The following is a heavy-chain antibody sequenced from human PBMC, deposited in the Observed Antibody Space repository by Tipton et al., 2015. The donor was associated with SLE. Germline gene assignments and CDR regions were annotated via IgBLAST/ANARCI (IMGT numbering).Heavy chain of an antibody. D-gene: IGHD1-26*01. V-gene: IGHV4-4*02. CDR2: IYHSGTT. CDR1: GGSISSSNW. Sequence: TLSLTCAVSGGSISSSNWWSWVRQPPGKGLEWIGEIYHSGTTNYNPSLKSRVTISLDKSKNHFSLKLSSVTAADTAVYYCARDYRGSHDYWGQGTLVAVSS. CDR3: ARDYRGSHDY. J-gene: IGHJ4*02.